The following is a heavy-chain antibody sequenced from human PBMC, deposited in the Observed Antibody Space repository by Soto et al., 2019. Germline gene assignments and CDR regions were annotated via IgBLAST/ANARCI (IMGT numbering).Heavy chain of an antibody. CDR3: AKGGRQWLVTSDFNY. Sequence: PGGSLRLSCAASGFTFSDYAMHWVLQAPCKGLEWVAVVSHDGRNTHYADSVKGRFTISRDSSKNTVSLEMTSLRAEDTAVYYCAKGGRQWLVTSDFNYWGQGALVTVSS. V-gene: IGHV3-30*18. CDR1: GFTFSDYA. CDR2: VSHDGRNT. J-gene: IGHJ4*02. D-gene: IGHD6-19*01.